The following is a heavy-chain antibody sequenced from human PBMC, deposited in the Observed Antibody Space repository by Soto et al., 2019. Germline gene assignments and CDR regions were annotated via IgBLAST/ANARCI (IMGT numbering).Heavy chain of an antibody. CDR1: GFTFSSYA. Sequence: GGSLRLSCAASGFTFSSYAMHWVRQAPGKGLEWVAVISYDGSNKYYADSVKGRFTISRDNSKNTLYLQMNSLRAEDTAVYYCARENYDFWSGYSGYYYYYGMDVWGQGTTVTVSS. CDR3: ARENYDFWSGYSGYYYYYGMDV. J-gene: IGHJ6*02. V-gene: IGHV3-30-3*01. CDR2: ISYDGSNK. D-gene: IGHD3-3*01.